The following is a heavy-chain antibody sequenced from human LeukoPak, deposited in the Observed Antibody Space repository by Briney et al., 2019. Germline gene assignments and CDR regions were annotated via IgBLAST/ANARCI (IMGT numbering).Heavy chain of an antibody. D-gene: IGHD3-16*01. V-gene: IGHV3-21*04. Sequence: GGSLRLSCAASGFSFSDYYMHWVRQAPGKGLEWVSSISFDSGDETLYADSVKGRFTISRDNTKNSMYLQMDSLTVEDTALYYCAKDWALGDTGGGAFDIWGQGTMVTVS. J-gene: IGHJ3*02. CDR1: GFSFSDYY. CDR2: ISFDSGDET. CDR3: AKDWALGDTGGGAFDI.